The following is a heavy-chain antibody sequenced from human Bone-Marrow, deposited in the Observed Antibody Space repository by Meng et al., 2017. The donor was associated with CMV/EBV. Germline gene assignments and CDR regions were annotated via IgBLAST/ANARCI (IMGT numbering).Heavy chain of an antibody. CDR1: GYTFTGYY. D-gene: IGHD6-6*01. Sequence: ASVKVSCKASGYTFTGYYMHWVRQAPGQGLEWMGWINPNSGGTNYAQKFQGRVTMTRDTSISTAYMALSRLRSDDTAVYYCARTRVEYSSSSSSKYNYYGMDVWGQGTTVTVSS. CDR3: ARTRVEYSSSSSSKYNYYGMDV. CDR2: INPNSGGT. V-gene: IGHV1-2*02. J-gene: IGHJ6*02.